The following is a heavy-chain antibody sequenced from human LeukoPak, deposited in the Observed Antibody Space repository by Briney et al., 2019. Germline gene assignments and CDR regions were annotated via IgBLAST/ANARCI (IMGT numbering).Heavy chain of an antibody. CDR2: ISWNSGSI. D-gene: IGHD4-17*01. CDR3: AKGYYGDYGYYFDY. V-gene: IGHV3-9*01. Sequence: PGGSLRLSCAASGFTFDDYAMHWVRQAPGKGLEGGSGISWNSGSIGYADSVKGRFTISRDNAKNSLYLQMNSLRAEDTALYYCAKGYYGDYGYYFDYWGQGTLVTVSS. CDR1: GFTFDDYA. J-gene: IGHJ4*02.